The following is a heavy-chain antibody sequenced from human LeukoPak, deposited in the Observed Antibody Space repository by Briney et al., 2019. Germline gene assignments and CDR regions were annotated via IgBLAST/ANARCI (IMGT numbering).Heavy chain of an antibody. CDR2: ISYDGSNK. D-gene: IGHD6-19*01. CDR3: ARSIAVAGTPFDY. V-gene: IGHV3-30*04. Sequence: GGSLRLSCAASGFTFSSYAMHWVRQAPGKGLEWVAVISYDGSNKYYADSVKGRFTISRDNSKNTLYLQMNSLRAEDTAVYYCARSIAVAGTPFDYWGQGTLVTVSS. J-gene: IGHJ4*02. CDR1: GFTFSSYA.